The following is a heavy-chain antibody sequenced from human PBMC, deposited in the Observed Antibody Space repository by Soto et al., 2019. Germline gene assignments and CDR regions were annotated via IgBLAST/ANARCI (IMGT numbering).Heavy chain of an antibody. Sequence: GASVKVSCKASGYTFTGYYMHWVRQAPGQGLEWVGIINPSGGSTTYAQKFQGRVTIRADESTRTAYMELSSLRSEDTAVYYCARGAATKIVVVMYDALEIWGQGTMVTVSS. J-gene: IGHJ3*02. D-gene: IGHD3-22*01. CDR1: GYTFTGYY. CDR3: ARGAATKIVVVMYDALEI. V-gene: IGHV1-46*01. CDR2: INPSGGST.